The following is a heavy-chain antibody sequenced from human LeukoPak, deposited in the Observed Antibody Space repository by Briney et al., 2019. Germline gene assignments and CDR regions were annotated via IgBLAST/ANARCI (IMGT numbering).Heavy chain of an antibody. Sequence: GGSLRLSCAASGFTFSSYAMHWVRQAPGKGLEWVAVISYDGSNKYYADSVKGRFTISRDNSKNTLYLQMNSLRAEDTAVYYCARDQYYYDSSGCRDYYYYYGMDVWGQGATVTVSS. CDR3: ARDQYYYDSSGCRDYYYYYGMDV. CDR1: GFTFSSYA. V-gene: IGHV3-30-3*01. J-gene: IGHJ6*02. D-gene: IGHD3-22*01. CDR2: ISYDGSNK.